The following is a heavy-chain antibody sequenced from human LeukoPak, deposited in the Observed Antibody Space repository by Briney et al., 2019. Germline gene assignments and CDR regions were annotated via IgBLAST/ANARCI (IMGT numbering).Heavy chain of an antibody. D-gene: IGHD3-22*01. CDR1: AFTFSSYA. J-gene: IGHJ6*02. V-gene: IGHV3-30-3*01. Sequence: PGRSLRLSCAASAFTFSSYAMHGVRQARGKGLVWAAFISYDGSNKYYADSVRRRFTIPRDSPENTLYLQMNSLRAEDTAVYYCARDIFRSGYYDSSGSFYYYYGMDVWGQGTTVTVSS. CDR3: ARDIFRSGYYDSSGSFYYYYGMDV. CDR2: ISYDGSNK.